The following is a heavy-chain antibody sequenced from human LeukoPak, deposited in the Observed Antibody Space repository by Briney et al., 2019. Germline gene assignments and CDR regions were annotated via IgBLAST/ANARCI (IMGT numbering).Heavy chain of an antibody. CDR3: ASRSLTSGATRSAFDI. V-gene: IGHV5-51*01. Sequence: GESLKISCKGSGYSSTSYWIGWVRQMPGKGLEWMGIIYPGDSDTRYSPSFQGQVTISADKSISTAYLQWSSLKASDTAMYYCASRSLTSGATRSAFDIWGQGTMVTVSS. D-gene: IGHD1/OR15-1a*01. J-gene: IGHJ3*02. CDR1: GYSSTSYW. CDR2: IYPGDSDT.